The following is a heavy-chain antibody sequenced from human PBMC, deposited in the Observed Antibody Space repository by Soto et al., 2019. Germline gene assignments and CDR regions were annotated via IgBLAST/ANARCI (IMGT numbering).Heavy chain of an antibody. CDR3: AREFDSSSWYVYGY. CDR2: ISSSSSTI. D-gene: IGHD6-13*01. J-gene: IGHJ4*02. Sequence: EVQLVESGGGLVQPGGSLRLSCAASGFTFSSYSMNWVRQAPGKGLEWVSYISSSSSTIYYADSVKGRFTISRDNAKKSLYLQMNSLRAEDTAVYYCAREFDSSSWYVYGYWGQGTQVTVSS. CDR1: GFTFSSYS. V-gene: IGHV3-48*01.